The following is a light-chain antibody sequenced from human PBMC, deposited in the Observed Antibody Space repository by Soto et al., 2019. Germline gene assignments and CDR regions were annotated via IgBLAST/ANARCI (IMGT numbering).Light chain of an antibody. V-gene: IGKV1-33*01. CDR3: PQHESLPYT. CDR2: TAS. Sequence: DVRMTHSPSSLSASVGDRITITCQASLDIGTFVNWYRQKPGKAPNLLIYTASNLDTGVPSRFSGSGSGKDFTFTISSLQPEDVRTHYCPQHESLPYTFGHGNKVDIX. CDR1: LDIGTF. J-gene: IGKJ2*01.